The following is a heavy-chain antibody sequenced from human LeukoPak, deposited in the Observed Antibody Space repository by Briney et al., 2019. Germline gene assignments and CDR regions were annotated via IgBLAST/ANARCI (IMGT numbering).Heavy chain of an antibody. D-gene: IGHD6-6*01. CDR2: IYYRGST. Sequence: PSETLSLTCTVSGGSISSSSHYWGWIRQPPGKGLEWIGSIYYRGSTYYNPSLKSRVTISVDTSKNQFSLKLSSVTAADTAVYYCAREGYGPYSSSLDWGQGTLVTVSS. V-gene: IGHV4-39*07. CDR1: GGSISSSSHY. CDR3: AREGYGPYSSSLD. J-gene: IGHJ4*02.